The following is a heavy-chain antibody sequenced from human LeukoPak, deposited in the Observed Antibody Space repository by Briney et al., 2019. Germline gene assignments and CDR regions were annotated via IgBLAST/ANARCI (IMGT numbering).Heavy chain of an antibody. V-gene: IGHV4-4*07. D-gene: IGHD3-3*01. CDR2: IYTSGST. CDR3: ARDAYYGFWSGFGAFDI. Sequence: SETLSLTCTVSGGSISSYYWSWIRQPAGKGLEWIGRIYTSGSTNHNPPLTSRVTMSVDTSKNQFSLKLSSVTAADTAVYCCARDAYYGFWSGFGAFDIWGQGTMVTVSS. CDR1: GGSISSYY. J-gene: IGHJ3*02.